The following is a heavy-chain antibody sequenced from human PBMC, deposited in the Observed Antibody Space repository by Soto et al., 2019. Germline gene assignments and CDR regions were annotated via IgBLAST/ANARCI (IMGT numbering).Heavy chain of an antibody. CDR1: GFTFTSSA. J-gene: IGHJ6*02. D-gene: IGHD2-2*01. V-gene: IGHV1-58*01. CDR2: IVVGSGNT. CDR3: AVAGYCISTSCYAEDYYYGMDV. Sequence: SVKVSCKASGFTFTSSAVQWVRQARGQRLEWIGWIVVGSGNTNYAQKFQERVTITRDMSTSTAYMELSSLRSEDTAAYYCAVAGYCISTSCYAEDYYYGMDVWGQGTTVTVSS.